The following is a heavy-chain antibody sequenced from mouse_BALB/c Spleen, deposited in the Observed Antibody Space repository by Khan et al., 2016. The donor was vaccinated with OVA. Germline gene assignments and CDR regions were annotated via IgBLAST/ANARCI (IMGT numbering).Heavy chain of an antibody. V-gene: IGHV2-6-4*01. CDR2: IWGGGVT. CDR3: ARAYYRYDGYYAMDF. J-gene: IGHJ4*01. Sequence: QVQLQQSGPGLVAPSQSLSITCTVSGFSLSRYNIHWVRQPPGKGLEWLGMIWGGGVTDYNSTLKSRLSINKDKSKSQVFLKMNSLQTDDTAMYYWARAYYRYDGYYAMDFWGQGTSVTVSS. D-gene: IGHD2-14*01. CDR1: GFSLSRYN.